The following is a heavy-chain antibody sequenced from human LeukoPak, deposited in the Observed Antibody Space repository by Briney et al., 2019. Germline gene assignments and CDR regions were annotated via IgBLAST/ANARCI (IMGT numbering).Heavy chain of an antibody. D-gene: IGHD3-22*01. CDR2: ISWNSGSI. CDR1: GFTFDDYA. J-gene: IGHJ4*02. Sequence: GRSLRLSCAASGFTFDDYAMHWVRQAPGKGLEWVSGISWNSGSIGYADSVKGRFTISRDNAKNSLYLQMNSLRAEDTAVYYCARGGSYYDSSGYLNYFDYWGQGTLVTVSS. V-gene: IGHV3-9*01. CDR3: ARGGSYYDSSGYLNYFDY.